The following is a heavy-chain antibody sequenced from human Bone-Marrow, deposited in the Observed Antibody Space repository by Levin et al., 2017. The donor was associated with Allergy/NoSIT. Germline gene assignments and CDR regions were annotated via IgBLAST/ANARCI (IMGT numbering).Heavy chain of an antibody. Sequence: GESLKISCAAFGFTFSTYNMNWVRQTPEKGLEWVSSISSSGTHINYEDSVKGRFTISRDNAKNALYLQMNSLRAEDTAVYYCVRVVASGDYVWFDPWGQGTRVTVSS. D-gene: IGHD4-17*01. CDR3: VRVVASGDYVWFDP. CDR2: ISSSGTHI. J-gene: IGHJ5*02. CDR1: GFTFSTYN. V-gene: IGHV3-21*01.